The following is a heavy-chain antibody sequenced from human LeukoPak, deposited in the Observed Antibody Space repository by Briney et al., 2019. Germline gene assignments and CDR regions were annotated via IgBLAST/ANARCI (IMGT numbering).Heavy chain of an antibody. Sequence: GGSLRLSCAASGFTFSSYGMHWVRQAPGKGLEWVAVISYDGSNKYYADSVKGRFTISRDNPKNTLYLQMNSLRAEDTAVYYCAKTGSIAVSLGYWGQGTLVTVSS. CDR1: GFTFSSYG. D-gene: IGHD6-19*01. J-gene: IGHJ4*02. CDR2: ISYDGSNK. CDR3: AKTGSIAVSLGY. V-gene: IGHV3-30*18.